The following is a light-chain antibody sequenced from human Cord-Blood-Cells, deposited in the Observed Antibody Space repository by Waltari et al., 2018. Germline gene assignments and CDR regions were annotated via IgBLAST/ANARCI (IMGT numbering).Light chain of an antibody. CDR3: MQALQTPWT. Sequence: DIVMTQSPLSLPVTHGEPASIYCRSSQSLLHSNGYNYLDCYLQKPGQSPQLLIYLGSNRASGVPDRFSGSGSGTDFTLKISRVEAEDVGVYYCMQALQTPWTFGQGTKVEIK. CDR1: QSLLHSNGYNY. J-gene: IGKJ1*01. CDR2: LGS. V-gene: IGKV2-28*01.